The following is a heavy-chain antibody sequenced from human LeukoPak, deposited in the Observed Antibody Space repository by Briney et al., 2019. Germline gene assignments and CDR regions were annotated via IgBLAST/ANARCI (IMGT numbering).Heavy chain of an antibody. CDR2: INASGGST. CDR1: GYTFTSYY. J-gene: IGHJ6*02. V-gene: IGHV1-46*01. CDR3: ASPVVPAAVTPYYNYYGMDV. Sequence: ASVKVSCKASGYTFTSYYMHWVRQAPGQGLEWMGIINASGGSTSHAQKFQGRVTMNRDTSTSTVYMELSSLRSEDTAVYYCASPVVPAAVTPYYNYYGMDVWGQGTTVTVSS. D-gene: IGHD2-2*01.